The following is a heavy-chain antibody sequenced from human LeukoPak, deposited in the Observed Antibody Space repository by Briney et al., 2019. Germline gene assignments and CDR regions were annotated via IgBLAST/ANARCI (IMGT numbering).Heavy chain of an antibody. J-gene: IGHJ5*02. V-gene: IGHV1-69*13. CDR1: XGTXXSYA. CDR3: ARVQGAT. CDR2: IIPIFGTA. Sequence: SVKVSXXASXGTXXSYAISWVRQAPGQVLEWMGGIIPIFGTANYAQKFQGRVTITADESTSTAYMELSSLRSEDTAVYYCARVQGATWGQGTLVTVSS. D-gene: IGHD3-16*01.